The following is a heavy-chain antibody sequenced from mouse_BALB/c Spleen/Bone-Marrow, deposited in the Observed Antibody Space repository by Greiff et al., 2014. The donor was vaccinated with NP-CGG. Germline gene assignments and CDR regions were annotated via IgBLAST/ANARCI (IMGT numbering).Heavy chain of an antibody. Sequence: DVQLVESGAELVKPGASVKLSCTASGFNIKDTYMHWVKQRPEQGLEWIGGIDPANGNTKYDPKFQGKATITADTSSNTAYLQLSSLTSEDTAVYYCASYYYGSSRFAYWGQGTLVTVSA. V-gene: IGHV14-3*02. CDR1: GFNIKDTY. D-gene: IGHD1-1*01. CDR3: ASYYYGSSRFAY. CDR2: IDPANGNT. J-gene: IGHJ3*01.